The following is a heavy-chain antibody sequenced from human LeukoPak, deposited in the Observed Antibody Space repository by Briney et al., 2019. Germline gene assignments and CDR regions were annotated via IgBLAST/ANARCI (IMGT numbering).Heavy chain of an antibody. CDR2: IYYSGST. D-gene: IGHD3-9*01. CDR3: ARIRGSYDILTVYSHYFDY. V-gene: IGHV4-39*01. CDR1: GGSISSSSYY. Sequence: ASETLSLTCTVSGGSISSSSYYWGWIRQPPGKGLEWIGSIYYSGSTYYNPSLKSRVTISVDTSKNQFSLKLSSVTAANTAVYYCARIRGSYDILTVYSHYFDYWGQGTLVTVSS. J-gene: IGHJ4*02.